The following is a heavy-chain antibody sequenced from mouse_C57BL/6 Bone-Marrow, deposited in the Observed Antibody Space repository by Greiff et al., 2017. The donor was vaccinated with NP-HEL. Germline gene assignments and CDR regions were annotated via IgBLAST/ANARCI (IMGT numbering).Heavy chain of an antibody. D-gene: IGHD2-2*01. CDR1: GYSFTSYY. CDR3: AWDGYDYYAMDY. Sequence: LVESGPELVKPGASVKISCKASGYSFTSYYIHWVKQRPGQGLEWIGWIYPGSGNTKYNEKFKGKATLTADTSSSTAYMQLSSLTSEDSAVYYCAWDGYDYYAMDYWGQGTSVTVSS. J-gene: IGHJ4*01. CDR2: IYPGSGNT. V-gene: IGHV1-66*01.